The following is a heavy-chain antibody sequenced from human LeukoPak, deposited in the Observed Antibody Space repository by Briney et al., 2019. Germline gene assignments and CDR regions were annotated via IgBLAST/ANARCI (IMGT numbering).Heavy chain of an antibody. V-gene: IGHV3-48*01. CDR1: GFTFSDYS. CDR2: ISTGGDTI. J-gene: IGHJ5*02. CDR3: ARGPPLFDP. Sequence: GGSLRLSCAVSGFTFSDYSMNWVRQPPGKGLEWISYISTGGDTIYCADSVKGRFTISSDNAKKSLYLQMNSLRAEDTAVYYCARGPPLFDPWGQGTLVTVSS.